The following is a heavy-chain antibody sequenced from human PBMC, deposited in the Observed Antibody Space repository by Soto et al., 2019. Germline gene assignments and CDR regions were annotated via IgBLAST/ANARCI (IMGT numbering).Heavy chain of an antibody. D-gene: IGHD6-19*01. CDR2: VSATAGTT. V-gene: IGHV3-23*01. CDR3: AKEGTSGLYYFDY. Sequence: GGSLRLSCAASGFTFSNYAMSWVRQAPGKGLEWVSLVSATAGTTYYTDSVKGRFTISRDNSRNTVYLQMNSLRADDTAVYYCAKEGTSGLYYFDYWGPGTLVTVSS. J-gene: IGHJ4*02. CDR1: GFTFSNYA.